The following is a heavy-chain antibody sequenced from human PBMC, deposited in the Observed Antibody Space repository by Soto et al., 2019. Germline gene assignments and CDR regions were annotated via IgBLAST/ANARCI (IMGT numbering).Heavy chain of an antibody. CDR2: IWYDGINK. J-gene: IGHJ6*02. V-gene: IGHV3-33*01. Sequence: QVQLVESGVGVVQPGRSLRLSCAASGFTFSNNGMHWVRQAPGKGLEWVAVIWYDGINKYYADSVKGRFIISRDNSKNTVYLQMNSLRAEDTAVYYCARDRVQMVDGLDVWGQGTTVTVSS. D-gene: IGHD2-15*01. CDR3: ARDRVQMVDGLDV. CDR1: GFTFSNNG.